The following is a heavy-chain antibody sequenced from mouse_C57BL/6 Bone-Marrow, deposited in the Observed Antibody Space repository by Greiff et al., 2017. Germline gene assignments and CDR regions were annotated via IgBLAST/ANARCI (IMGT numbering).Heavy chain of an antibody. J-gene: IGHJ1*03. CDR2: IYPSDSET. V-gene: IGHV1-61*01. Sequence: QVQLKQPGAELVRPGSSVKLSCKASGYTFTSYWMDWVKQRPGQGLEWIGNIYPSDSETHYNQKFKDKATLTVDKSSSTAYMQRSSLTSEDSAVYYCARRPHPNWDGDWYFDVWGTGTTGTVSS. CDR3: ARRPHPNWDGDWYFDV. D-gene: IGHD4-1*01. CDR1: GYTFTSYW.